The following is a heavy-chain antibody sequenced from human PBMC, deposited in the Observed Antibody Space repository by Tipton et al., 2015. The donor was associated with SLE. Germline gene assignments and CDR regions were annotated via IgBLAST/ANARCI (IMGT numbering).Heavy chain of an antibody. D-gene: IGHD3-3*01. V-gene: IGHV3-64*04. J-gene: IGHJ4*02. CDR2: ISSNGGST. CDR1: GFTFSSYG. CDR3: ASYARITIFGVVH. Sequence: QLVQSGGGVVQPGGSLRLSCAASGFTFSSYGMHWVRQAPGKGLQYVSAISSNGGSTYYADSVKGRFTISRDNSKNTLYLQMNSLRAEDTAVYYCASYARITIFGVVHWGQGTLVTVSS.